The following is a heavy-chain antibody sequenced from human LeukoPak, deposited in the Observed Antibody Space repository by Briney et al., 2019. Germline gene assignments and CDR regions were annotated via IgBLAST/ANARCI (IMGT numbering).Heavy chain of an antibody. CDR1: GFTVSSNY. CDR3: ASFIYVWGGYPTDY. D-gene: IGHD3-16*02. V-gene: IGHV3-66*01. Sequence: PGGSLRLSCAASGFTVSSNYMSWVRQAPGKGLEWVSVIYSGGSTYYADSVKGRFTISRDNSKNTLYLQMNSLRAEDTAVYYCASFIYVWGGYPTDYLGQGTLVTVSS. CDR2: IYSGGST. J-gene: IGHJ4*02.